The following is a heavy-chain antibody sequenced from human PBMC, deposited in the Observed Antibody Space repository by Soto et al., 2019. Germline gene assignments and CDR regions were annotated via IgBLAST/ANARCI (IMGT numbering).Heavy chain of an antibody. CDR3: ARDGPGLWSGYYPDPERYYYYGMDV. CDR1: GLNFISYG. Sequence: GGSHRHSCAASGLNFISYGMHWVRQATGKGLEWVAVIWYDGSNKYYADSVKGRFTISRDNSKNTLYLQMNSLRAEDTAVYYCARDGPGLWSGYYPDPERYYYYGMDVWGQGTTVTVSS. CDR2: IWYDGSNK. D-gene: IGHD3-3*01. V-gene: IGHV3-33*01. J-gene: IGHJ6*02.